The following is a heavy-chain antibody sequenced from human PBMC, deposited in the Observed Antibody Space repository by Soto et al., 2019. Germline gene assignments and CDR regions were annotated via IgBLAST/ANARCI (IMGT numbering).Heavy chain of an antibody. J-gene: IGHJ3*02. V-gene: IGHV4-34*01. CDR1: VGSFIGYY. Sequence: SSTLSLTCAVYVGSFIGYYWSWIRQPPGKGLEWIGEINHSGSTNYNPSLKSRVTISVDTSKHQFSLKLSSVTAADSAVYYCAREGYNWNYDAFDIWGQGTMVTVSS. D-gene: IGHD1-7*01. CDR3: AREGYNWNYDAFDI. CDR2: INHSGST.